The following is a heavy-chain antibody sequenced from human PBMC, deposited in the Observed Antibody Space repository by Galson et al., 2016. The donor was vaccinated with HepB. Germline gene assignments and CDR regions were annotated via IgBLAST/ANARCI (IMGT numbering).Heavy chain of an antibody. V-gene: IGHV4-39*01. D-gene: IGHD6-13*01. CDR1: GGSITDYNYY. J-gene: IGHJ4*02. CDR3: ARAPRMAAAGRTFDY. CDR2: ISYSGTT. Sequence: SETLSLTCTVSGGSITDYNYYWGWIRRPPGKGLEWVASISYSGTTYYNPSLGSRVTISADTSKNQFSLNVSSVTATDIGVYFCARAPRMAAAGRTFDYWGRGSLVIVSS.